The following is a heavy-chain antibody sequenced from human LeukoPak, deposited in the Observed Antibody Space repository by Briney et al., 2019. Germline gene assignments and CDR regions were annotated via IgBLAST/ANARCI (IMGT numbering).Heavy chain of an antibody. CDR2: ISSSITYI. J-gene: IGHJ6*02. CDR3: ARDWGYYYYYGMDV. D-gene: IGHD3-16*01. Sequence: PGGSLRLSCAAAGFTFSSYSINWVRQAPGKGLEWVSSISSSITYIYYADSGKGRFTISRDNAKNALYLQMNSLRAEDTAVYYCARDWGYYYYYGMDVWGQGTTVTVSS. CDR1: GFTFSSYS. V-gene: IGHV3-21*01.